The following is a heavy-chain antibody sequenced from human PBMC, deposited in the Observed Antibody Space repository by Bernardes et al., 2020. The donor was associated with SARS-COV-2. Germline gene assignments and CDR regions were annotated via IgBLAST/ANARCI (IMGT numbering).Heavy chain of an antibody. V-gene: IGHV3-74*01. J-gene: IGHJ4*02. CDR2: INSDGSVL. Sequence: GGSLRLSCAASGFSFSTSWVHWVLQTPGKGLVWFSRINSDGSVLDYADSVKGRFTISRDNAKNTLYLQMNSLRADDTAVYYCARAGQFYFEYWGQGTLVTVS. CDR1: GFSFSTSW. CDR3: ARAGQFYFEY.